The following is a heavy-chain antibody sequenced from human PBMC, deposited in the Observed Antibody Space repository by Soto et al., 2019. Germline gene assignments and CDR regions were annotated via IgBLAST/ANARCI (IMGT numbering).Heavy chain of an antibody. CDR3: SSQIAAAGQYYVFDP. V-gene: IGHV4-34*01. CDR2: IYHSGST. J-gene: IGHJ5*02. D-gene: IGHD6-13*01. Sequence: SETLSLTCAVYGGSFSGYYWNWIRQPPGKGLEWIGDIYHSGSTNYNPSLKSRVTISVDTSKNQFSLKLSSVTAADTAVYYFSSQIAAAGQYYVFDPCCPGPRVTVSS. CDR1: GGSFSGYY.